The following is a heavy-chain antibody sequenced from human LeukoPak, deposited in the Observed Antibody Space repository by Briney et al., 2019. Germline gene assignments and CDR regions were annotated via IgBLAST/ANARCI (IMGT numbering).Heavy chain of an antibody. CDR1: GGSISGYY. D-gene: IGHD5-18*01. CDR2: IYYTGST. V-gene: IGHV4-59*01. J-gene: IGHJ4*02. Sequence: SETLSLTCTVSGGSISGYYWTWIRQTPGKGLECIGYIYYTGSTNQNAALKSRVTMSLDTSTNQVSLKLSSVTPADTAVYYCARSERGYSYGWYDSWGQGTLVTVSS. CDR3: ARSERGYSYGWYDS.